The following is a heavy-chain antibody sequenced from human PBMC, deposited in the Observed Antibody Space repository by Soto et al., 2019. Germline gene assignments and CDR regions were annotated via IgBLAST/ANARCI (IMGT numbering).Heavy chain of an antibody. V-gene: IGHV1-18*01. CDR2: ISAYNGNT. Sequence: ASVKVSCKASGYTFTSYGISWVRQAPGQGLEWMGWISAYNGNTNYAQKLQGRVTMTTDTSTSTAYMELRSLRSDDTAVYYCARDRIAAAGTRGGYGMDVWGQGTTVTVSS. J-gene: IGHJ6*02. CDR1: GYTFTSYG. CDR3: ARDRIAAAGTRGGYGMDV. D-gene: IGHD6-13*01.